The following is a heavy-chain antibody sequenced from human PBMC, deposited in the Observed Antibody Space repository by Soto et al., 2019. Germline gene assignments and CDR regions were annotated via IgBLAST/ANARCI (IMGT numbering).Heavy chain of an antibody. CDR2: ISAYGYT. Sequence: ASVKVSCKTSGYTFTNYGITWVRQAPGQGLEWMGWISAYGYTNFGQKFQGRVSMTTDTTTTTAYMELRSLKSDDTAMYYCARDYVVVVAAKEDYYYYGMDVWGQGTTVTVSS. D-gene: IGHD2-15*01. V-gene: IGHV1-18*01. J-gene: IGHJ6*02. CDR3: ARDYVVVVAAKEDYYYYGMDV. CDR1: GYTFTNYG.